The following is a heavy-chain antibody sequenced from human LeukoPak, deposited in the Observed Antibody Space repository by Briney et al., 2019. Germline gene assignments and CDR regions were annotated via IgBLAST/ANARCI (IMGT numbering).Heavy chain of an antibody. CDR2: IYYSGST. CDR1: GGSISSYY. D-gene: IGHD3-10*01. CDR3: VRAQARDGSGSYYSFDY. Sequence: PSETLSLTCTVSGGSISSYYWSWIRQPPGKGLEWIGYIYYSGSTNYNPSLKSRVTISVDTSKNQFSLKLSSVTAADTAVYYCVRAQARDGSGSYYSFDYWGQGTLVTVSS. V-gene: IGHV4-59*01. J-gene: IGHJ4*02.